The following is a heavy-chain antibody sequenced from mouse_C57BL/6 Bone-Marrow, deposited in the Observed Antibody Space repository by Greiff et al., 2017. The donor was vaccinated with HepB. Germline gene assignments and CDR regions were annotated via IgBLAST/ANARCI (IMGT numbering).Heavy chain of an antibody. D-gene: IGHD1-1*01. CDR1: GFTFSSYG. CDR2: ISSGGSYT. Sequence: EVQLVESGGDLVKPGGSLKLSCAASGFTFSSYGMSWVRQTPDKRLEWVATISSGGSYTYYPDSVKGRFTISRDNAKNTLYLQMSSLKSEDTAMYYCARRDYYGSSGWGQGTLVTVSA. J-gene: IGHJ3*01. CDR3: ARRDYYGSSG. V-gene: IGHV5-6*01.